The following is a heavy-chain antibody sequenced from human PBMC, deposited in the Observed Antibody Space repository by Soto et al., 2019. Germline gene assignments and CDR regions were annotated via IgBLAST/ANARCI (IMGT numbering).Heavy chain of an antibody. CDR2: ISTYSGNT. J-gene: IGHJ5*02. D-gene: IGHD1-1*01. CDR3: AGAPPDIIRTPAGSWCDP. CDR1: GYTFTSYG. Sequence: VASVKVSSKASGYTFTSYGISWVRQAPGQGLEWMGWISTYSGNTNYAQKLQGRVTMTTDTSTSTAFMELRSLRSADPPVYYFAGAPPDIIRTPAGSWCDPWVQGTLGT. V-gene: IGHV1-18*04.